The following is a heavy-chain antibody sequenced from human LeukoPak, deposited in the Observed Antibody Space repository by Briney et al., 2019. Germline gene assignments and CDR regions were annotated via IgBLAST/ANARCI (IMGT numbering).Heavy chain of an antibody. J-gene: IGHJ4*02. CDR2: IYYSGST. CDR1: GGSISSYY. V-gene: IGHV4-59*01. D-gene: IGHD5-18*01. CDR3: ARVGDTAMVPYYFDY. Sequence: SETLSLTCTVSGGSISSYYWSWIRQPPGKGLGWIGYIYYSGSTNYNPSLKSRVTISVDTSKNQFSLKLSSVTAADTAVYYCARVGDTAMVPYYFDYWGQGTLVTVSS.